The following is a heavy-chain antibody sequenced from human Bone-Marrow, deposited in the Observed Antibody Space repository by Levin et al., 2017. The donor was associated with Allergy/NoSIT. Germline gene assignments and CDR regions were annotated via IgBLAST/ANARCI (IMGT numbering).Heavy chain of an antibody. CDR1: GFSLSSSGMC. D-gene: IGHD3-22*01. CDR2: IDWDDDK. V-gene: IGHV2-70*11. Sequence: SGPTLVKPTQTLTLTCSFSGFSLSSSGMCVSWIRQPPGKALEWLARIDWDDDKYYSTSLKSRLTISKDSSKNQVVLTMTNMDPVDTATYYCARNYYDSGGYFRGALGYWGQGTLVTVSS. J-gene: IGHJ4*02. CDR3: ARNYYDSGGYFRGALGY.